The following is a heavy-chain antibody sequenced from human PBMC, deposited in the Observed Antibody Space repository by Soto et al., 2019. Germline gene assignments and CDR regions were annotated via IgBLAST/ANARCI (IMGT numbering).Heavy chain of an antibody. CDR3: KTVFEY. J-gene: IGHJ4*02. V-gene: IGHV3-74*01. D-gene: IGHD4-17*01. CDR1: GFTFSNYW. Sequence: GESLCLTCAASGFTFSNYWMHWVRQVPGKGLVWDSRIDGVGTGTSYSDSVRGRFTISRDNAENTLYLQMNSLRAEDTAVYYCKTVFEYWGQGTLVTVSS. CDR2: IDGVGTGT.